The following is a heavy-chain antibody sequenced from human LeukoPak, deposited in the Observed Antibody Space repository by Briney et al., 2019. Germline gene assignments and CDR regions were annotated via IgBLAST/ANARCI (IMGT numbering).Heavy chain of an antibody. CDR2: TYYRSKWYN. D-gene: IGHD6-13*01. CDR3: VRQYTSSWYDY. CDR1: GDSVSTNRAG. J-gene: IGHJ4*02. V-gene: IGHV6-1*01. Sequence: SQTLSLTCAISGDSVSTNRAGWNWIRQSPSRGLEWLGRTYYRSKWYNDYAVSVKSRITINPDTSKNQFSLQLNSVTPEDTAVYYCVRQYTSSWYDYWGQGTLVTVSS.